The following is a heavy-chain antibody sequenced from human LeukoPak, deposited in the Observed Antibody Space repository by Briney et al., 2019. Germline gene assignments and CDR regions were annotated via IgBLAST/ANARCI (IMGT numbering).Heavy chain of an antibody. V-gene: IGHV1-69*13. D-gene: IGHD5-18*01. CDR2: IIPIFGTA. CDR1: GGTFSSYA. CDR3: ATDTAMVTGRAFDI. Sequence: GASVKVSCKASGGTFSSYAISWVRQAPGQGLEWMGGIIPIFGTANYAQKFQGRVTITADESTSTAYMELSSLRSEDTAVYYCATDTAMVTGRAFDIWGQGTMDTVSS. J-gene: IGHJ3*02.